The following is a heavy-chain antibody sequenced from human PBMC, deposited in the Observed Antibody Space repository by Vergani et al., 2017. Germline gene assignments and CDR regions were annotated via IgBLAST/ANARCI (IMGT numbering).Heavy chain of an antibody. CDR3: AGESVVPAARDYYYYYMDV. Sequence: QVQLVQSGAEVKKPGASVKVSCKASGGTFSSSAISWVRQAPGRGLEWMGRIIPLFGTANYAQKFQGRVTITADESTSKAYMELRSLRSDDTAVDYCAGESVVPAARDYYYYYMDVWGKGTTVTVSS. J-gene: IGHJ6*03. V-gene: IGHV1-69*18. D-gene: IGHD2-2*01. CDR1: GGTFSSSA. CDR2: IIPLFGTA.